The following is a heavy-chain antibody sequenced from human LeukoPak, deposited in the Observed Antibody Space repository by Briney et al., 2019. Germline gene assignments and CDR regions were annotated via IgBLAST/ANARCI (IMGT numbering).Heavy chain of an antibody. CDR2: ISGSGGST. D-gene: IGHD3-10*01. CDR3: AKSGPLLYYYYGMDV. CDR1: GFTFSSYA. J-gene: IGHJ6*02. Sequence: GGSLRLSCAASGFTFSSYAMSWVRQAPGKGLEWVSAISGSGGSTYYADSVKGRFTISRDNSKNTPYLQMNSLRAEDTAVYYCAKSGPLLYYYYGMDVWGQGTTVTVSS. V-gene: IGHV3-23*01.